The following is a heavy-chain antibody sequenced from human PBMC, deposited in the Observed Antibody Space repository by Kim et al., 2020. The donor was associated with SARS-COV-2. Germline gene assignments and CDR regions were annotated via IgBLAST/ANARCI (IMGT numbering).Heavy chain of an antibody. Sequence: YADSVKGRFTISSDNAKNSRYLQMNSLRAEDTAVYYCARASSGAYWYFDLWGRGTLVTVSS. V-gene: IGHV3-21*01. D-gene: IGHD2-15*01. CDR3: ARASSGAYWYFDL. J-gene: IGHJ2*01.